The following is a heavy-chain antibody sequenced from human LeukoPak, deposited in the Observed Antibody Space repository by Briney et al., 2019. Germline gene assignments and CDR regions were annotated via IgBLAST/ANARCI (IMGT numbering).Heavy chain of an antibody. V-gene: IGHV5-51*01. CDR2: SYPGFIVT. Sequence: GEPLKISCQGSGYSFTSYWIGWVGKMPGKGPEWMGMSYPGFIVTRYSPSLQGQVTISADKSISTAYLQWSSLKASYTAMYYCARGVEMATIGAFDIWGQGTMVTVSS. D-gene: IGHD5-24*01. J-gene: IGHJ3*02. CDR1: GYSFTSYW. CDR3: ARGVEMATIGAFDI.